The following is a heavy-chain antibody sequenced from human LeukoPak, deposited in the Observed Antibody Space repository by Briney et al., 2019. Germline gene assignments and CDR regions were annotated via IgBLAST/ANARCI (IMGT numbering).Heavy chain of an antibody. D-gene: IGHD2-15*01. Sequence: ASVKVSCKASGYTFTGYYMHWVRQAPGQGLEWMGRIIPILGIANYAQKFQGRVTITADKSTSTAYMELSSLRSEDTAVYYCARDGRYCSGGSCYYNPYYFDYWGQGTLVTVSS. CDR1: GYTFTGYY. J-gene: IGHJ4*02. CDR2: IIPILGIA. V-gene: IGHV1-69*04. CDR3: ARDGRYCSGGSCYYNPYYFDY.